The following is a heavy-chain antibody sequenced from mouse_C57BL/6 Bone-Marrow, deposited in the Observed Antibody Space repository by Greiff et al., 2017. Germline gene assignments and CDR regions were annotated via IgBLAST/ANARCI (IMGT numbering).Heavy chain of an antibody. CDR3: ARGYPLRFAY. Sequence: EVQVVESLAELVRPGASVKLSCPASGFNIKNTYMHCVKQRPEQCLEWIGRIDPAHGNTTYAPKFQGKATITADTSSNTAYLQLSSLPSEDTGIYYCARGYPLRFAYWGQGTLVTVSA. CDR1: GFNIKNTY. CDR2: IDPAHGNT. D-gene: IGHD1-2*01. J-gene: IGHJ3*01. V-gene: IGHV14-3*01.